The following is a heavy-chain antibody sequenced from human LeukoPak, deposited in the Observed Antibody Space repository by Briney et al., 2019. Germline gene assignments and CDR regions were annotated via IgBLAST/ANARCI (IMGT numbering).Heavy chain of an antibody. D-gene: IGHD6-6*01. Sequence: SETLSLTCTVSGGSISNSSKYWGWIRQPPGKGLEWIGNIYYSGSTDYNPSLKSRVTISVDTSRDQFSLKLSSVTAADTAVYYCARDPQLGPFDYWGQGTLVTVSS. CDR2: IYYSGST. CDR3: ARDPQLGPFDY. V-gene: IGHV4-39*07. CDR1: GGSISNSSKY. J-gene: IGHJ4*02.